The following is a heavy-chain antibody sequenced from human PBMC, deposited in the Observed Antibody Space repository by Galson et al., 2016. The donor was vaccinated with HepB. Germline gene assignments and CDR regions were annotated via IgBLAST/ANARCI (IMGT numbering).Heavy chain of an antibody. CDR1: GASASSHY. CDR3: ARHPPSGYYYSGLDV. V-gene: IGHV4-39*01. J-gene: IGHJ6*02. Sequence: SETLSLTCSVSGASASSHYWGWIRQPPGKGLEWIGSMYYSGSTNYNPSLKSRVTISVDTAKNQFSLKLKSVTAAATAVYYCARHPPSGYYYSGLDVWGQGTTVTVSS. D-gene: IGHD1-26*01. CDR2: MYYSGST.